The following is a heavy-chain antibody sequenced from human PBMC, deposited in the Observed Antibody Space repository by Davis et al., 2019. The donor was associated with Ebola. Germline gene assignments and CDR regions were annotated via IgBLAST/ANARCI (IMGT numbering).Heavy chain of an antibody. Sequence: PARSLSLSCAASGFTLSAYPTHWVRQAPGKGLEYVAAISTDGGGTYYANSVKGRFTISRDNSKNTLYIQMGSLRVDDMAVYYCARKFSSGTYWIDYWGRGTLVTVSS. CDR1: GFTLSAYP. V-gene: IGHV3-64*01. CDR2: ISTDGGGT. CDR3: ARKFSSGTYWIDY. D-gene: IGHD3-10*01. J-gene: IGHJ4*02.